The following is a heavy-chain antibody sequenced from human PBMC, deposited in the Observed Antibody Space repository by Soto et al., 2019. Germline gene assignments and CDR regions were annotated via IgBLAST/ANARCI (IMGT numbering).Heavy chain of an antibody. J-gene: IGHJ5*02. D-gene: IGHD3-3*01. V-gene: IGHV3-66*01. CDR2: IYSGGST. CDR1: GLTVSSNY. CDR3: ARDAYYDFWSGYAHNWFDP. Sequence: PGGSLRLTCAASGLTVSSNYMSWVRQAPGKGLEWVSVIYSGGSTYYADSVKGRFTISRDNSKNTLYLQMNSLRAEDTAVYYCARDAYYDFWSGYAHNWFDPWGQGTLVTVSS.